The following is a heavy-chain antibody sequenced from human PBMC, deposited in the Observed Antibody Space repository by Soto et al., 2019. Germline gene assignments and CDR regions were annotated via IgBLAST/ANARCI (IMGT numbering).Heavy chain of an antibody. CDR3: ARAFYGMDV. CDR1: GFSLSGSGMR. Sequence: SGPTLVNPIQTLTLTCTVSGFSLSGSGMRVTWIRQPPGKALEWLARIDWEDTKLYSTSLKTRLTISKDTSKNQVVLTMTNVDPADTGTYYCARAFYGMDVWGQGTTVTVSS. CDR2: IDWEDTK. J-gene: IGHJ6*02. V-gene: IGHV2-70*04.